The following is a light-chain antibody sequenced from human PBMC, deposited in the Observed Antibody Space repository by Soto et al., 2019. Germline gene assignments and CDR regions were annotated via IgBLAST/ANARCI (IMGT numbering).Light chain of an antibody. CDR2: EVS. Sequence: QSALTQPPSASGSPGQSVTISCTGTSSDVGGYNYVSWYQLHPGKAPKLMIFEVSERPSGVPDRFSGSKSGNTASLTVSGLQAEDEADYYCSSYAGSNNVAFGGGTKLTVL. CDR1: SSDVGGYNY. J-gene: IGLJ2*01. V-gene: IGLV2-8*01. CDR3: SSYAGSNNVA.